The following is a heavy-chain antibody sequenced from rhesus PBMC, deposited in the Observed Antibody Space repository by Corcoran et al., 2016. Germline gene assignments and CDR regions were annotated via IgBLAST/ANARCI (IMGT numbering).Heavy chain of an antibody. CDR2: ISSGGGN. CDR1: GYSISRGYY. V-gene: IGHV4S14*01. CDR3: ARFSGSYYYGLDS. D-gene: IGHD3-16*01. J-gene: IGHJ6*01. Sequence: QVQLQESGPGLVKPSETLSLTCAVSGYSISRGYYWGWIRQPPGKGLEWIGHISSGGGNYLNPSLKSRVTLSVATSKNQFSLKLSSVTAADTAVYYCARFSGSYYYGLDSWGQGVVVTVSS.